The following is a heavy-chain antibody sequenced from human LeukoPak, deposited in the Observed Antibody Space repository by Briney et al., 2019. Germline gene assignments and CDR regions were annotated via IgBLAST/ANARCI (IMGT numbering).Heavy chain of an antibody. Sequence: ASVKASCKASGYTFTSYAMNWVRQAPGQGLEWMGWINTNTGNPTYAQGFTGRFVFSLDTSVSTAYLQISSLKAEDTAVYYCARALFGMVATSSVYWGQGTLVTVSS. CDR2: INTNTGNP. CDR1: GYTFTSYA. D-gene: IGHD5-12*01. V-gene: IGHV7-4-1*02. J-gene: IGHJ4*02. CDR3: ARALFGMVATSSVY.